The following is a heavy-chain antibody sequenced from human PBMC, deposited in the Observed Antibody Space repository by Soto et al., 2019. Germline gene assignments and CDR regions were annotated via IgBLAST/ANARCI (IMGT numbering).Heavy chain of an antibody. CDR3: AREEDTDHCNDY. V-gene: IGHV4-34*01. CDR1: GGSFSCYY. Sequence: PSETLSLTCAVYGGSFSCYYWSWIRQPPGKGLEWIGEINHSGSTNYNPSLKSRVTISVDTSKNQFSLKLSSVTAADTAVYYCAREEDTDHCNDYWGQGTLVTVSS. CDR2: INHSGST. J-gene: IGHJ4*02. D-gene: IGHD2-15*01.